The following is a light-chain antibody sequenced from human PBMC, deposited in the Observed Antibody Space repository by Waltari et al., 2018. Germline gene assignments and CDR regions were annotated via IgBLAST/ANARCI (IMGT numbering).Light chain of an antibody. Sequence: QSGLTQPASVSGSPGQSITISCPGTSSDVGNSKLVSWDQQYPGKAPKLMVYEVTKRTSGVSDRFSGSKSGNTASLTIYGLQSEDEADYYCCSYAGLGIYVFGTGTKVTVL. CDR2: EVT. J-gene: IGLJ1*01. CDR1: SSDVGNSKL. V-gene: IGLV2-23*02. CDR3: CSYAGLGIYV.